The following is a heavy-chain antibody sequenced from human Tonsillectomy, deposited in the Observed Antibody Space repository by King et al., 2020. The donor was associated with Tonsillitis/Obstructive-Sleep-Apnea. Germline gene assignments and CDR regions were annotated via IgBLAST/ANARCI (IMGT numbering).Heavy chain of an antibody. Sequence: VQLVESGGGVVQPGRSPRLSCAASGFTFSSYAMHWVRQAPGKGLEWVAVISYDGSNKYYADSVKGRFTISRDNSKNTLYLQMNSLRAEDTAVYYCARDPPTVTRGGRFDYWGQGTLVTVSS. CDR2: ISYDGSNK. V-gene: IGHV3-30*04. D-gene: IGHD4-17*01. J-gene: IGHJ4*02. CDR3: ARDPPTVTRGGRFDY. CDR1: GFTFSSYA.